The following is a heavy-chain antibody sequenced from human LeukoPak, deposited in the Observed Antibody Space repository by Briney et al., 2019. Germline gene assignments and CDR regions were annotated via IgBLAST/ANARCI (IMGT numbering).Heavy chain of an antibody. J-gene: IGHJ4*02. V-gene: IGHV4-39*01. D-gene: IGHD6-13*01. CDR3: ARVPYSSSWYYFDY. CDR1: GVSISSSSYY. Sequence: PSETLSLTCTVSGVSISSSSYYWGWIRQPPGKGLEWIGSIYYSGSTYYNPSLKSRVTISVDTSKNQFSLKLSSVTAADTAVYYCARVPYSSSWYYFDYWGQGTLVTVSS. CDR2: IYYSGST.